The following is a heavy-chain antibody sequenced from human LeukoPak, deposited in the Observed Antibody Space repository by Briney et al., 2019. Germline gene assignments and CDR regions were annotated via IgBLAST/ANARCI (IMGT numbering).Heavy chain of an antibody. J-gene: IGHJ4*02. CDR1: GYTFTSYG. CDR3: AREGPIGYCSSTSCYSEIDY. Sequence: ASVKVSRKASGYTFTSYGISWVRQAPGQGLEWMGWISAYNGNTNYARKLRGRVTMTTDTSTSTAYMELRSLRSDDTAVYYCAREGPIGYCSSTSCYSEIDYWGQGTLVTVSS. D-gene: IGHD2-2*01. CDR2: ISAYNGNT. V-gene: IGHV1-18*01.